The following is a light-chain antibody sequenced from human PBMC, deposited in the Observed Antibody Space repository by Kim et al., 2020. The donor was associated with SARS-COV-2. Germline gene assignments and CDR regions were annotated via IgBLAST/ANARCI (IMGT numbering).Light chain of an antibody. CDR2: DVT. CDR1: SSDVGGYAY. Sequence: QSALTQPASVSGSPGQSITISCTGTSSDVGGYAYVSWFQQHPGKAPKLVIFDVTDRPSGVSNRFSGSKSGNTASLTISGLQAEDAADYYCSSYTSSDTLVFGGGTKVTVL. V-gene: IGLV2-14*03. CDR3: SSYTSSDTLV. J-gene: IGLJ2*01.